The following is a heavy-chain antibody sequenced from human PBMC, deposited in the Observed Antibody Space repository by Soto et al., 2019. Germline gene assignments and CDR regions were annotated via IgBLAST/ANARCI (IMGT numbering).Heavy chain of an antibody. Sequence: GGSLRLSCAASGFTFSSYAMSWVRQAPGKGLEWVSAISGSGGSIYYADSVKGRFTISRDNSKNTLYLQMNSLRAEDTAVYYCANSHLVALPLDYWGQEPWSPSPQ. D-gene: IGHD2-15*01. CDR2: ISGSGGSI. CDR3: ANSHLVALPLDY. CDR1: GFTFSSYA. J-gene: IGHJ4*01. V-gene: IGHV3-23*01.